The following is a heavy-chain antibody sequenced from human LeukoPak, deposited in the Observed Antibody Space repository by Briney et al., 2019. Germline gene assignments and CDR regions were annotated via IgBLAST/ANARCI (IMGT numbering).Heavy chain of an antibody. J-gene: IGHJ6*02. CDR1: GYSFTSYW. V-gene: IGHV5-51*01. CDR3: ARSSYYDFSSGYYTDPSYYYYGMDV. D-gene: IGHD3-3*01. CDR2: IYPGDSDT. Sequence: GESLKISCKGSGYSFTSYWIGWVRQMPGKGLEWMGIIYPGDSDTRYSPSFQGQVAISADKSISTAYLQWSSLKASDTAMYYCARSSYYDFSSGYYTDPSYYYYGMDVWGQGTTVTVSS.